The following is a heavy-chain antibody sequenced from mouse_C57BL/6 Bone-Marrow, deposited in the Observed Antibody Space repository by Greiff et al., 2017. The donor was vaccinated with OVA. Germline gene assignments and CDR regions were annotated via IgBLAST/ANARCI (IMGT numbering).Heavy chain of an antibody. D-gene: IGHD2-2*01. CDR1: GFSLTSYG. CDR3: ASPTRGLDY. V-gene: IGHV2-6*01. J-gene: IGHJ2*01. Sequence: VKLMESGPGLVAPSQSLSITCTVSGFSLTSYGVDWVRQSPGKGLEWLGVIWGVGSTNYNSALTSRLSISKDNSKSQVFLKMNSLQTDDTAMYDCASPTRGLDYWGQGTTLTVSS. CDR2: IWGVGST.